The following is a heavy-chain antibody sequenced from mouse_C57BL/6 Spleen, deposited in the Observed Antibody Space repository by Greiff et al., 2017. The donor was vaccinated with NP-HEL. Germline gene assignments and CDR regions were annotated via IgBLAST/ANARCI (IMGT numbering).Heavy chain of an antibody. Sequence: VHLQQSGPVLVKPGASVKMSCKASGYTFTDYYMNWVKQSHGKSLEWIGVINPYNGGTSYNQKFKGKATLTVDKSSSTAYMELNSLTSEDSAGYYCARRDGGAFDYWGQGTTLTVSS. CDR2: INPYNGGT. D-gene: IGHD3-1*01. V-gene: IGHV1-19*01. CDR1: GYTFTDYY. CDR3: ARRDGGAFDY. J-gene: IGHJ2*01.